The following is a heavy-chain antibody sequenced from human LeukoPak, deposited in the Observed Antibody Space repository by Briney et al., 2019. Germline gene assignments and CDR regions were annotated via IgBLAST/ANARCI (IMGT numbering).Heavy chain of an antibody. CDR3: VRGYSFGPYGMDV. Sequence: PGLSLRLSCSASGFPFSSYAMHWVRQAPGKGLEYVSAIMDSGGSTYYADSVKGRFTISRDNSKNTLYLQMSSLRAEDTAVYFCVRGYSFGPYGMDVWGQGTTVTVSS. CDR2: IMDSGGST. D-gene: IGHD2-15*01. V-gene: IGHV3-64D*09. CDR1: GFPFSSYA. J-gene: IGHJ6*02.